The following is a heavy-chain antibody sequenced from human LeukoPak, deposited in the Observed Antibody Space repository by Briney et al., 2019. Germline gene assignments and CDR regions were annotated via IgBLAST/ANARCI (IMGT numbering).Heavy chain of an antibody. CDR2: ITWSNGEI. CDR3: AKSLRNGSGWASDY. V-gene: IGHV3-9*01. Sequence: GGSLRLSCAASGLTFDVYAVHWVRQTPGKGLEWVSGITWSNGEIAYADSVKGRFTISRDNAKMYLQMNSLRTEDTAVYYCAKSLRNGSGWASDYWGQGTLVTVSS. J-gene: IGHJ4*02. CDR1: GLTFDVYA. D-gene: IGHD6-19*01.